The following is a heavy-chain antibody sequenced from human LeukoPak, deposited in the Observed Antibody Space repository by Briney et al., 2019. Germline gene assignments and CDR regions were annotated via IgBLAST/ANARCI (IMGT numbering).Heavy chain of an antibody. Sequence: PGGSLRLSCAASGFTFSSYAMSWVRQAPGKGLEWVSAISGSGGSTYYADSVKGRFTISRDNSKNTLYLQMNSLRAEDTAVYYCAKSYDILTGYRDAFDIWGQGTMVTVSS. CDR3: AKSYDILTGYRDAFDI. V-gene: IGHV3-23*01. J-gene: IGHJ3*02. D-gene: IGHD3-9*01. CDR2: ISGSGGST. CDR1: GFTFSSYA.